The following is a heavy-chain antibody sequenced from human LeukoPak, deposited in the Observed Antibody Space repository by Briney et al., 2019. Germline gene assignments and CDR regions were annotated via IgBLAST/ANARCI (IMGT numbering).Heavy chain of an antibody. V-gene: IGHV3-30*01. CDR2: ISYDGSNK. J-gene: IGHJ4*02. CDR3: ARDLYGDYGPLGR. CDR1: GFTLSSYT. Sequence: GGSLRLSCATSGFTLSSYTMHWVRQAPGKGLEWVAVISYDGSNKYYADSVKGRFTISRDNSKNTLYLQMNSLRVEDTAVYYCARDLYGDYGPLGRWGQGTLVSVSS. D-gene: IGHD4-17*01.